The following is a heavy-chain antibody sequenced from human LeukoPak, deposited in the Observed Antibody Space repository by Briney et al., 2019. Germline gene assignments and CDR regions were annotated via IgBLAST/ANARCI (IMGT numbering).Heavy chain of an antibody. V-gene: IGHV4-39*07. CDR3: AREDAEQMDNSFDI. CDR1: GGSISSYY. J-gene: IGHJ3*02. CDR2: VYYIGST. D-gene: IGHD5-24*01. Sequence: SETLSLTCTVSGGSISSYYWGWIRQPPGKGPEWIGSVYYIGSTFYNPSLKSRLTISIDTPKNQFSLKLRSVTAADTAVYYCAREDAEQMDNSFDIWGQGTMVTVSS.